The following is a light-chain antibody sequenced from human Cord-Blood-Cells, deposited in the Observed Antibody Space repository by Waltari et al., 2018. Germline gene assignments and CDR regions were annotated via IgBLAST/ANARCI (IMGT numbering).Light chain of an antibody. J-gene: IGLJ3*02. V-gene: IGLV5-37*01. CDR2: YYSDSDK. CDR1: SDINVGSNN. CDR3: MIWPSNAV. Sequence: QPVLTQPPSSSASPGGSARLTCPLPSDINVGSNNIYCYQQKPGSPPRYLLYYYSDSDKGQGSGVPSRFSGSKDASANTGILLISGLQAEDEADYYCMIWPSNAVFGGGTKLTVL.